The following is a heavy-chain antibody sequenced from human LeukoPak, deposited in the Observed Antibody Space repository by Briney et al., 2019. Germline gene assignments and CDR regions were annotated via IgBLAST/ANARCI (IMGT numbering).Heavy chain of an antibody. Sequence: SETLSLTCTVSGGSISGYYWSWIRQPPGKGLEWIGYIYCSGSTNYNTPLKSRVTISVDTSKNQFSLKLSSVTAADTAVYCCARESKAVAGNFDYWGQGTLVTVSS. CDR2: IYCSGST. CDR3: ARESKAVAGNFDY. CDR1: GGSISGYY. D-gene: IGHD6-19*01. V-gene: IGHV4-59*01. J-gene: IGHJ4*02.